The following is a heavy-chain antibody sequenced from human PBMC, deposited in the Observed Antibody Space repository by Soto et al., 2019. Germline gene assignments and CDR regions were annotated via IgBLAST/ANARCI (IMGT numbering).Heavy chain of an antibody. V-gene: IGHV4-39*01. Sequence: SETLSLTCTVSGGSISSSSYYWGWIRQPPGKGLEWIGSIYYSGSTYYNPSLKSRVTISVDTSKNQFSLKLSSVTAADTAVYYCARLFHTHNWFDPWGQGTLVTVS. D-gene: IGHD2-2*02. J-gene: IGHJ5*02. CDR1: GGSISSSSYY. CDR3: ARLFHTHNWFDP. CDR2: IYYSGST.